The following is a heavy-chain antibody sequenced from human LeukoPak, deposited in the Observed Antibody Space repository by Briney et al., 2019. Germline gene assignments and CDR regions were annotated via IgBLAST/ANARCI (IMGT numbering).Heavy chain of an antibody. CDR2: IFYSGST. Sequence: SETLSLTCTVSGGSISTSNYYWGWIRQPPGKGLEWIGNIFYSGSTYYSPSLRRRVTMSVDTSKNQFSLKLSSVTAADTAVYYCARDRYYYDSSGYYLFDYWGQGTLVTVSS. V-gene: IGHV4-39*07. CDR3: ARDRYYYDSSGYYLFDY. J-gene: IGHJ4*02. D-gene: IGHD3-22*01. CDR1: GGSISTSNYY.